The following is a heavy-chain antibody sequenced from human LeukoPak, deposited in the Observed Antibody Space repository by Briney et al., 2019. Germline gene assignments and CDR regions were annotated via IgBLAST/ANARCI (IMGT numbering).Heavy chain of an antibody. CDR2: INHRGST. CDR1: GGSFSGYY. D-gene: IGHD3-3*01. CDR3: ARALTTDYYDFWSGYDY. Sequence: PSETLSLTCAVYGGSFSGYYWSWIRQPSGKGLEWIGEINHRGSTNYNPSLKSRVTISVDTSKNQFSLKLNSVTAADTAVYYCARALTTDYYDFWSGYDYWGQGTLVTVSS. V-gene: IGHV4-34*01. J-gene: IGHJ4*02.